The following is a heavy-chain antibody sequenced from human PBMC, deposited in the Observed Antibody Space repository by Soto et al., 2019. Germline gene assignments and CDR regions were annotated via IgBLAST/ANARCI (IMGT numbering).Heavy chain of an antibody. V-gene: IGHV4-59*06. CDR1: GYSVSSYY. CDR2: IYYSGST. D-gene: IGHD2-21*02. CDR3: ARGGGGDLGFAFDI. J-gene: IGHJ3*02. Sequence: AETLSRTGTGAGYSVSSYYLSWIRMPPGKGLEWIGYIYYSGSTYYNPSLKSRVTISVDTSKNQFSLKLSSVTAADTAAYYCARGGGGDLGFAFDIWGKRTMVTVSS.